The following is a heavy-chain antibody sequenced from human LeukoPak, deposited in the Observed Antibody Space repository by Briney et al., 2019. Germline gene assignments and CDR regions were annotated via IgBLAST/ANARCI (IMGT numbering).Heavy chain of an antibody. V-gene: IGHV4-30-2*01. CDR3: ARGKYYDILTGYSMVYFDY. CDR2: IYHSGST. Sequence: SQTLSLTCAVSGGSISSGGYSWSWIRQPPGKGLEWIGYIYHSGSTYYNPSLKSRVTISVDRSKNQFSLKLSSVTAADTAVYYCARGKYYDILTGYSMVYFDYWGQGTLVTVSS. CDR1: GGSISSGGYS. D-gene: IGHD3-9*01. J-gene: IGHJ4*02.